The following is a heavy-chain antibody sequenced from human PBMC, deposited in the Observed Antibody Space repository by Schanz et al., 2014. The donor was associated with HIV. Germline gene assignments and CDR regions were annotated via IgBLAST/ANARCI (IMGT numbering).Heavy chain of an antibody. CDR1: GFTFSSYA. CDR3: VKDLPSPNLSY. Sequence: EVQLVESGGGLVQPGGSLRLSCAASGFTFSSYAMTWVRQAPGKGLEWVSTISGSGDNTYYAESVKGRFTISRDNSKNTLYLQVSSLRAEDSAVYYCVKDLPSPNLSYWGQGTLVTGSS. D-gene: IGHD6-6*01. J-gene: IGHJ4*02. V-gene: IGHV3-23*04. CDR2: ISGSGDNT.